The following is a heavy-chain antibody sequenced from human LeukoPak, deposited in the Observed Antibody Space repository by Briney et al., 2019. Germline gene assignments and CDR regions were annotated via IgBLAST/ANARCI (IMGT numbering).Heavy chain of an antibody. V-gene: IGHV5-51*01. CDR2: IYPVDSDT. CDR3: ARLSMIDTFDI. Sequence: GESLKISCKGSGYSFTSYWIGWVRQMPGKGLEWMGIIYPVDSDTRYSPSFQDQVTISADKSINTAYLHWRSLKASDTAMYYCARLSMIDTFDIWGLGTVVTVSS. CDR1: GYSFTSYW. D-gene: IGHD3-22*01. J-gene: IGHJ3*02.